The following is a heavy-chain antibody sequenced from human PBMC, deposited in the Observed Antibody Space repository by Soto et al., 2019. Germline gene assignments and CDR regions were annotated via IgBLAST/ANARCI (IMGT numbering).Heavy chain of an antibody. CDR3: ARSDRDLEGSVGKFKVELRFYLGQPAITRLAARRNYYGMDV. CDR2: IIPIFGTA. V-gene: IGHV1-69*13. Sequence: SLNRSCKASGGTLSSYAISWVRQAPGKGLEWMGGIIPIFGTANYAQKFQGRVTITADESTSTAYMELSSLRSEDTAVYYCARSDRDLEGSVGKFKVELRFYLGQPAITRLAARRNYYGMDVWGQGTTVTVSS. J-gene: IGHJ6*02. CDR1: GGTLSSYA. D-gene: IGHD6-6*01.